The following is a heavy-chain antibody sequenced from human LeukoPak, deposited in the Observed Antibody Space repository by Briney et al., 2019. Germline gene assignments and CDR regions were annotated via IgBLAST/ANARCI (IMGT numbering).Heavy chain of an antibody. V-gene: IGHV1-69*01. J-gene: IGHJ6*03. CDR3: ARALLLTHYYYYYMDV. CDR2: IIPIFGTA. CDR1: GGTFSSYA. D-gene: IGHD4/OR15-4a*01. Sequence: SVKVSCKASGGTFSSYAISWVRQAPGQGLEWMGGIIPIFGTANYAQKFQGRVTITADESTSTAYMELSSLRSEDTAVYYCARALLLTHYYYYYMDVWGKGPRSPSP.